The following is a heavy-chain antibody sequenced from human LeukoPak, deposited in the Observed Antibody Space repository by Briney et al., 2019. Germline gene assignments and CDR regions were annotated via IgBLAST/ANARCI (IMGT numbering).Heavy chain of an antibody. D-gene: IGHD6-6*01. CDR2: IGSGSTYK. CDR1: GFTFSSQT. J-gene: IGHJ4*02. CDR3: AAAEYSSSSGGY. Sequence: GGSLRLSCLASGFTFSSQTMDWVRQAPGRGLEWVSSIGSGSTYKYYADSVKGRFTISRDNAKNSLYLQLNSLRVEDTAVYYCAAAEYSSSSGGYWGQGTLVTVSS. V-gene: IGHV3-21*01.